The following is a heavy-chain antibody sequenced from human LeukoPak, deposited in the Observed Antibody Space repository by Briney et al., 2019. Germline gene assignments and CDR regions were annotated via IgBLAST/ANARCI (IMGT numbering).Heavy chain of an antibody. CDR2: FYYSGST. V-gene: IGHV4-59*08. J-gene: IGHJ4*02. CDR1: AGSISSYY. CDR3: ARRRAVAGGYFDS. Sequence: KPSETLSLTCSVSAGSISSYYWSWIRQPPGKGLEWIGYFYYSGSTNYNPSLTSRVTISVDRSNNRFSLNLTSVTAADTAVYYCARRRAVAGGYFDSWGQGTLVTVSS. D-gene: IGHD6-19*01.